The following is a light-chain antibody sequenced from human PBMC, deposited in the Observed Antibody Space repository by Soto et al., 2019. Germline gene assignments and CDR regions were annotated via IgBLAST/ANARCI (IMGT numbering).Light chain of an antibody. J-gene: IGKJ4*02. V-gene: IGKV3-20*01. CDR2: AAS. Sequence: IVLTQSPGTLSLCPGEGATLSRSASQNIKNNFLAWYQQRPGQAARLLIHAASIRATGAPDRFTGGASGTDFTLIISRLEPEDCAVYYGQQYGTSLTCGGGTSVEIK. CDR3: QQYGTSLT. CDR1: QNIKNNF.